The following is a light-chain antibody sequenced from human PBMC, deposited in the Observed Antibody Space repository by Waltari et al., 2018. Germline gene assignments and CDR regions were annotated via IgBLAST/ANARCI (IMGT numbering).Light chain of an antibody. CDR3: SSYTTTNTPHYV. V-gene: IGLV2-14*03. CDR1: SSDIGGYHY. CDR2: DVS. Sequence: QSALTQPASVSGSPGQSITLSCTGSSSDIGGYHYVSWYQQHPGKAPTLIIYDVSNRPSGVSSRFSGSKSGTTASLTISGLQAEDEADYYCSSYTTTNTPHYVFGSGTRVTVL. J-gene: IGLJ1*01.